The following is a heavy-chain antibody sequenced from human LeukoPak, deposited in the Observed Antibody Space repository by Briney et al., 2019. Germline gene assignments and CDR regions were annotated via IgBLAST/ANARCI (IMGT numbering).Heavy chain of an antibody. CDR3: ATGRGYSYGLDY. Sequence: ASVKVSCKVSGYTLTELSMHWVRQAPGKGLEWMGGFDPEDGETIYAQKFQGRVTMTEDTSTDTAYMELGSLRSEDTAVYYCATGRGYSYGLDYWGQGTLVTVSS. CDR2: FDPEDGET. V-gene: IGHV1-24*01. J-gene: IGHJ4*02. CDR1: GYTLTELS. D-gene: IGHD5-18*01.